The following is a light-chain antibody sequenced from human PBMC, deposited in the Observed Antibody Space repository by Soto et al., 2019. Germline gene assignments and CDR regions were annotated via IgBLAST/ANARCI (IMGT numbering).Light chain of an antibody. CDR1: SGSVASNY. V-gene: IGLV6-57*03. J-gene: IGLJ3*02. Sequence: NFMLTQPHSVSESPGKTVTISCTRSSGSVASNYVQWYQQRPGSAPTTVIYEDNQRPSGVPERFSGSKSGTSASLAITGLQAEDEADYYCQAYDYSLTAFVFGGGTKVTVL. CDR2: EDN. CDR3: QAYDYSLTAFV.